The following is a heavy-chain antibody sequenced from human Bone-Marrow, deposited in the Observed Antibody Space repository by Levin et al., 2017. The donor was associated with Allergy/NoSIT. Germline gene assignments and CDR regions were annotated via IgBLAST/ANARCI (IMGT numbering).Heavy chain of an antibody. CDR3: ARGKYYFPGWFDP. D-gene: IGHD3-10*01. CDR1: GDSINTYY. J-gene: IGHJ5*02. V-gene: IGHV4-59*01. CDR2: IYFSGST. Sequence: SCTVSGDSINTYYWTWIRQPPGKGLEWIGHIYFSGSTKYNPSFTSRVAISVDTSKNHFSLQLTSVTAADTAVYYCARGKYYFPGWFDPWGQGTLVTVSS.